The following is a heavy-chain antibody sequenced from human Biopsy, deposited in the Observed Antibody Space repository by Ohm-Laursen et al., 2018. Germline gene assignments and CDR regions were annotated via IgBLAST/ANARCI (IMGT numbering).Heavy chain of an antibody. CDR3: ARSFGVVINFEHNWFDP. CDR2: INPMFGTA. J-gene: IGHJ5*02. D-gene: IGHD3-3*01. CDR1: GATFSNYA. Sequence: GASVKVSCKASGATFSNYAINWLRQAPGQGLEWMGGINPMFGTAKYAQRFQGRVTITADKSTSTADMELSSLGSDDTAVYYCARSFGVVINFEHNWFDPWGQGTLVTVSS. V-gene: IGHV1-69*06.